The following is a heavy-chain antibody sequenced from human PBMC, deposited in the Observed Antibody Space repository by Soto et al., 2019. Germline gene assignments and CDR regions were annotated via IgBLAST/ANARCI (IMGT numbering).Heavy chain of an antibody. CDR2: ISGSGGST. J-gene: IGHJ6*03. Sequence: GGSLRLSCAASGFTFSSYAMSWVRQAPGKGLEWVSAISGSGGSTYYADSVKGRFTISRDNSKNTLYLQMNSLRAEDTAVYYCAKSKQWGRTIRPYLLMDVWGKGTTVTVSS. V-gene: IGHV3-23*01. D-gene: IGHD3-16*01. CDR3: AKSKQWGRTIRPYLLMDV. CDR1: GFTFSSYA.